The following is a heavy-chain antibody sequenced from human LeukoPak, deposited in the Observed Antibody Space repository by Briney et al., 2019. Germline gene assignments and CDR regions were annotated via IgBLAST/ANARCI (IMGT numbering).Heavy chain of an antibody. CDR1: GGSISSYY. Sequence: SETLSLTCTVSGGSISSYYWSWIRQPAGKGLEWIGRIYTSGSTNYNPSLKSRVTMSVDTSKNQFSLKLSSVTAADTAVYYCARGSYSSSWYQFEDYYYMDIWGKGTTVTISS. D-gene: IGHD6-13*01. CDR3: ARGSYSSSWYQFEDYYYMDI. CDR2: IYTSGST. J-gene: IGHJ6*03. V-gene: IGHV4-4*07.